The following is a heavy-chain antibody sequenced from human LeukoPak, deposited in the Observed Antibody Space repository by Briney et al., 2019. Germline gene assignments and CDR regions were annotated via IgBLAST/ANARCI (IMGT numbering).Heavy chain of an antibody. Sequence: GGSLRLSCAVSGFTVSSNYMSWVRQAPGKGLEWVSDIYTGGSTYYADSVKGRFTISRDNSKNTLYLQMNSLRAEDTAVYHCARPTLRFWEQGSFDYWGQGTLVTVSS. CDR3: ARPTLRFWEQGSFDY. CDR2: IYTGGST. V-gene: IGHV3-53*01. CDR1: GFTVSSNY. J-gene: IGHJ4*02. D-gene: IGHD3-3*01.